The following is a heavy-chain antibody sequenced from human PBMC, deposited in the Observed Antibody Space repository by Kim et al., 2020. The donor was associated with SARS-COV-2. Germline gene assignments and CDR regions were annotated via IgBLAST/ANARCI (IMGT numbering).Heavy chain of an antibody. CDR2: DGSTT. J-gene: IGHJ4*02. Sequence: DGSTTTNADSVKGRFTISRNNAKNTLYLQMNRLSGEDTAVYHCAAVTGTVNWGQGALVIISS. CDR3: AAVTGTVN. D-gene: IGHD6-19*01. V-gene: IGHV3-74*01.